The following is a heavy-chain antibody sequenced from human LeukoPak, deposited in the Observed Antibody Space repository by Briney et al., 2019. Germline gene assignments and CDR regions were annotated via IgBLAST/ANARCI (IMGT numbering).Heavy chain of an antibody. CDR3: ARRYNRNYAYGY. Sequence: SETLSLTCTVSGGSISSSSYYWGWIRQPPGKGLEWIGSIYYSGSTYYGPSLKSRVTISVDTSKNQFSLKLTSVAAADTAVYCCARRYNRNYAYGYWGQGTLVTVSS. CDR2: IYYSGST. V-gene: IGHV4-39*07. CDR1: GGSISSSSYY. J-gene: IGHJ4*02. D-gene: IGHD1-7*01.